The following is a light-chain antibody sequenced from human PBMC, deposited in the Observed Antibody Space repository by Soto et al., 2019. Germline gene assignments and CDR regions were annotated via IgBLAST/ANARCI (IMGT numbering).Light chain of an antibody. J-gene: IGLJ1*01. CDR2: SND. CDR1: NSNVGSTT. CDR3: AAWDDSLNGFV. V-gene: IGLV1-44*01. Sequence: QSMLTQPPSASGTPGQRVTISCSGSNSNVGSTTVSWYQQLPGTAPKILIFSNDQWPSGVPDRFSGSKSGTSASLAISGLQSEDEADYYCAAWDDSLNGFVFGTGTKVTVL.